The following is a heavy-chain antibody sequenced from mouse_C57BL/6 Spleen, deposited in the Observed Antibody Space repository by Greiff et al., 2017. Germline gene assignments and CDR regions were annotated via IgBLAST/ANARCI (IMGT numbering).Heavy chain of an antibody. CDR2: IYPGSGST. Sequence: QVQLQQPGAELVKPGASVRMSCKASGYTFTSYWITWVKQRPGQGLEWIGDIYPGSGSTNYNEKFKSKATLTVDTSSSTAYMQRSSLTSEDSAVYYCARSVYGSSWGYAMDYWGQGTSVTVSS. CDR3: ARSVYGSSWGYAMDY. D-gene: IGHD1-1*01. V-gene: IGHV1-55*01. CDR1: GYTFTSYW. J-gene: IGHJ4*01.